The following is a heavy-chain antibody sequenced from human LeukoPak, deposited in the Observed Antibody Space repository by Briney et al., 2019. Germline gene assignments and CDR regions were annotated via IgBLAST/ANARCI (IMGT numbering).Heavy chain of an antibody. J-gene: IGHJ4*02. CDR1: GGSVSDYY. V-gene: IGHV4-59*02. CDR3: ASRKLGNDY. CDR2: IYYTGST. Sequence: SETLSLTCTVSGGSVSDYYWSWIRQSPGKGLEWIGYIYYTGSTSYNPSLRSRVTMSADTSKNQFSLKLSSVTAADAAVYYCASRKLGNDYWGQGTLVTVSS. D-gene: IGHD7-27*01.